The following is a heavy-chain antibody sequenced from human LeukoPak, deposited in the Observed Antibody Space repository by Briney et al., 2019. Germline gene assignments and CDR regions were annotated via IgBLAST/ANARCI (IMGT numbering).Heavy chain of an antibody. D-gene: IGHD3-22*01. CDR2: INHSGST. CDR3: ARGPNSLYHYDSSGYPPAAFDY. V-gene: IGHV4-34*01. CDR1: GGSFSGYY. Sequence: PSETLSLTCAVYGGSFSGYYWSWIRQPPGKGLEWIGEINHSGSTNYNPSLKSRVTISVDTSKNQFSLKLSSVTAADTAVYYCARGPNSLYHYDSSGYPPAAFDYWGQGTLVTVSS. J-gene: IGHJ4*02.